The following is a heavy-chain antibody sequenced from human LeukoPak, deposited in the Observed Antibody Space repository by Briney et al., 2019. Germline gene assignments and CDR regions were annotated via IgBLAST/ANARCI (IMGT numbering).Heavy chain of an antibody. CDR3: AKEVRAWITIRAFDI. CDR2: IGWNSGSI. D-gene: IGHD3-3*01. J-gene: IGHJ3*02. V-gene: IGHV3-9*01. Sequence: GRSLRLSCAASGFTFDDYAMHWVRQAPGKGLEWVSGIGWNSGSIGYADSVKGRFTISRDNAKNSLYLQMNSLRAEDTALYYCAKEVRAWITIRAFDIWGQGTMVTVSS. CDR1: GFTFDDYA.